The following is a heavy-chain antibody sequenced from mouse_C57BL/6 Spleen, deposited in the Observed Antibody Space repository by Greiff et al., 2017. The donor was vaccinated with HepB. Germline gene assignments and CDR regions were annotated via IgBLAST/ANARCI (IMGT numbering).Heavy chain of an antibody. CDR1: GYTFTSYW. V-gene: IGHV1-55*01. CDR3: AGYGSSSDWYFDV. CDR2: IYPGSGST. J-gene: IGHJ1*03. Sequence: QVQLQQSGAELVKPGASVKMSCKASGYTFTSYWITWVKQRPGQGLEWIGDIYPGSGSTNYNEKFKSKATLTVDTSSSTAYMQLSSLTSEDSAVYYCAGYGSSSDWYFDVWGTGTTVTVSS. D-gene: IGHD1-1*01.